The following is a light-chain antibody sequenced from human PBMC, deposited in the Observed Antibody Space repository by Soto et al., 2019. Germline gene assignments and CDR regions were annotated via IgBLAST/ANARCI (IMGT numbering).Light chain of an antibody. J-gene: IGKJ5*01. Sequence: IVLTQSLGTLSLSPGDRATLSCLAIQSVTSNYLAWHQQKPGQAPRLLIYGASNRATGIPDRFSGSGSGTDFTLTISRLEPEDFAVYYCQQYNNWLPITFGQGTRLEI. CDR3: QQYNNWLPIT. V-gene: IGKV3-20*01. CDR2: GAS. CDR1: QSVTSNY.